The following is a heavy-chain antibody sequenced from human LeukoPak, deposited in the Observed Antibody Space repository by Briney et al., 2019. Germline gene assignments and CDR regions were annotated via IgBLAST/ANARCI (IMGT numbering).Heavy chain of an antibody. V-gene: IGHV4-59*08. CDR1: GGSLSSYY. D-gene: IGHD6-19*01. CDR2: IYYSGST. CDR3: ARRRYTSGWDEN. J-gene: IGHJ4*02. Sequence: SETLSLTCTVSGGSLSSYYWSWIRQPPGKGLEWIGYIYYSGSTNYNPSLKSRVTISVDTSKNQFSPKLSSVTAADTAVYYCARRRYTSGWDENWGQGTLVTVSS.